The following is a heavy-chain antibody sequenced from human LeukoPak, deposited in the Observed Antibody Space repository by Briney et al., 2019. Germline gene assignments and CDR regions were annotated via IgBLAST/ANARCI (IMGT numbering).Heavy chain of an antibody. Sequence: GRSLRLSCAASGFTFSSYGMPWIRQGPGKGLGWVAVISYDGSDNYYADSVKGRFTISRDNSKNPLYLQMNSLRAEDTAGYYCAKDGPGYCSGGSCSYYFDYWGQGTLVTVSS. V-gene: IGHV3-30*18. CDR2: ISYDGSDN. J-gene: IGHJ4*02. CDR3: AKDGPGYCSGGSCSYYFDY. CDR1: GFTFSSYG. D-gene: IGHD2-15*01.